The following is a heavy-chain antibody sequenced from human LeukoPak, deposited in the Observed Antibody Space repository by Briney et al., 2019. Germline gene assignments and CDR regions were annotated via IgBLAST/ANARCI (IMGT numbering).Heavy chain of an antibody. V-gene: IGHV1-69*01. D-gene: IGHD6-19*01. CDR2: IIPIFGTA. Sequence: SVKVSCKASGATFSSYAISWVRQAPGQGLEWMGGIIPIFGTASYAQKFQGRVTITADESTSTAYMELSSLRSEDTAVYYCARASKQWLEARFDYWGQGTLVTVSS. J-gene: IGHJ4*02. CDR3: ARASKQWLEARFDY. CDR1: GATFSSYA.